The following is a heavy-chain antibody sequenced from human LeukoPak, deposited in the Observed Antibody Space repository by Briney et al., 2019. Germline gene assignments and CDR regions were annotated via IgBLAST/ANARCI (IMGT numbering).Heavy chain of an antibody. CDR2: IKVDESEK. Sequence: PGGSLRLSCAASAFTFSNYWMTWVRQAPGKGLEWVAKIKVDESEKYYVDSVRGRLTISRDNAKNSPYLQLNSRRAEAPPVNYCAGRGDFHYDYWGQGTLVTVSS. J-gene: IGHJ4*02. CDR3: AGRGDFHYDY. CDR1: AFTFSNYW. V-gene: IGHV3-7*05. D-gene: IGHD3-10*01.